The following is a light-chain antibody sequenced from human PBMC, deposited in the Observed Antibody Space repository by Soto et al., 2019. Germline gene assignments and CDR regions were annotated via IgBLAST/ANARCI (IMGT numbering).Light chain of an antibody. CDR1: QSIGFY. V-gene: IGKV1-39*01. Sequence: DIQMTQSPSSLSAAVGARVTITCRASQSIGFYLNWYQQKPGKAPKLLIYDTSSLQSGVPSRFRGSASVTDFTLTISSLQPEDSATYYCQQRSTVAPGTKVDIK. CDR2: DTS. CDR3: QQRST. J-gene: IGKJ3*01.